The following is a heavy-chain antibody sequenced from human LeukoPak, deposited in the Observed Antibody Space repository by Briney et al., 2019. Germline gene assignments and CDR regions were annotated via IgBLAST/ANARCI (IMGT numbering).Heavy chain of an antibody. Sequence: ASVKVSCKASGYTLNSYGIRWVRQDPGHGLEWMGWISAYNGDTNYALKPHGRDTMTTDTSTSTAHMELGSLRCDDTAVYYCARGGRYCSGGSCYSASYGFDPWGQGTLVTVCS. CDR2: ISAYNGDT. CDR3: ARGGRYCSGGSCYSASYGFDP. J-gene: IGHJ5*02. V-gene: IGHV1-18*01. CDR1: GYTLNSYG. D-gene: IGHD2-15*01.